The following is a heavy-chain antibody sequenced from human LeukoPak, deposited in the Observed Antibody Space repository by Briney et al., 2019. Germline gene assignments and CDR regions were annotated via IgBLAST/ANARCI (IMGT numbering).Heavy chain of an antibody. CDR2: ISYDGSNK. V-gene: IGHV3-30*04. CDR3: AKDREMNLITYFDS. Sequence: AGGSLRLSCAASGVTFSSYAMHWVRQAPGKGLEWMAVISYDGSNKYYADSVKGRFTISRDNSKNTLYLQMSCLRAEDTAVYYCAKDREMNLITYFDSWGQGTLVTVSS. J-gene: IGHJ4*02. D-gene: IGHD3-22*01. CDR1: GVTFSSYA.